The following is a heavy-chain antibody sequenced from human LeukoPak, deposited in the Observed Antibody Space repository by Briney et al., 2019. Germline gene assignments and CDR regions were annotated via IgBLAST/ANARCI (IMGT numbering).Heavy chain of an antibody. CDR2: ISSSGSTI. CDR1: GFTFSDYY. V-gene: IGHV3-11*04. CDR3: ARELAGLFIAAPHFDY. J-gene: IGHJ4*02. Sequence: PGGSLRLSCAASGFTFSDYYMSWIRQAPGKGLEWVSYISSSGSTIYYADSVKGRFTISRDNAKNSLYLQMNSLRAEDTAVYYCARELAGLFIAAPHFDYWGQGTLVTVSS. D-gene: IGHD6-6*01.